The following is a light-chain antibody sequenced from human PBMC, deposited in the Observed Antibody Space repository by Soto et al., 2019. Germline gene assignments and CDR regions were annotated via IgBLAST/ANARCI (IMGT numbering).Light chain of an antibody. CDR3: QQYNNWPLWT. V-gene: IGKV3-15*01. CDR1: QSVSSN. Sequence: EMVMTKSPTTLSVSKGERATLSCRASQSVSSNLAWYQQKPGQAPRLLIYGASTRATGIPARFSGSGSGTEFTLTISILHSEDFAVYYCQQYNNWPLWTFGQGTKVDIK. CDR2: GAS. J-gene: IGKJ1*01.